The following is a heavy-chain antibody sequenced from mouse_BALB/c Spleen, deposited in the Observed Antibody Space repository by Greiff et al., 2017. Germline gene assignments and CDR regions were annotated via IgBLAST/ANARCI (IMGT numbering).Heavy chain of an antibody. CDR1: GFNIKDYY. CDR3: KENYAMDD. Sequence: EVQLQQSGAELVRSGASVKLSCTASGFNIKDYYMHWVKQRPEQGLEWIGWIDPENGDTEYAPKFQGKATMTANTTSNTAYLQLSSLTYEDTSVYYSKENYAMDDWGQGTSVTVSS. CDR2: IDPENGDT. J-gene: IGHJ4*01. V-gene: IGHV14-4*02.